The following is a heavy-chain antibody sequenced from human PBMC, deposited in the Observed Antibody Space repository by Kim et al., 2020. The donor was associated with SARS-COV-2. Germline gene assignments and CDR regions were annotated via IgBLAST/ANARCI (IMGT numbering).Heavy chain of an antibody. CDR1: GGSISSSSYY. D-gene: IGHD6-13*01. Sequence: SETLSLTCTVSGGSISSSSYYWGWIRQPPGKGLEWIGSIYYSGSTYYNPSLKSRVTISVDTSKNQFSLKLSSVTAADTAVYYCARESGEGAAGTFDPWGQGTLVTVSS. V-gene: IGHV4-39*07. CDR3: ARESGEGAAGTFDP. J-gene: IGHJ5*02. CDR2: IYYSGST.